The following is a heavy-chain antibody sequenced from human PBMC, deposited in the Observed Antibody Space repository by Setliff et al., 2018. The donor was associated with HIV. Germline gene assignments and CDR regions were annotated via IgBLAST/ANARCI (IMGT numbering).Heavy chain of an antibody. D-gene: IGHD3-22*01. Sequence: ETLSLTCSVSGGSISSYYWSWIRQPPGKGLEWIGDIYYSGMTNYNPSLQSRVTISLDTSKNQFFLILSSVTAADTAVYYCARGLSFYDPGGFDYWGQGTLVTVSS. CDR3: ARGLSFYDPGGFDY. V-gene: IGHV4-59*01. CDR2: IYYSGMT. J-gene: IGHJ4*02. CDR1: GGSISSYY.